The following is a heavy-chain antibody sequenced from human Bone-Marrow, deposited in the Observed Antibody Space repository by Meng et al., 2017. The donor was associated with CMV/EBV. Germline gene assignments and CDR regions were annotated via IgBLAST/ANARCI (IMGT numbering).Heavy chain of an antibody. V-gene: IGHV4-59*01. D-gene: IGHD3-3*01. CDR3: ARVRDFWSGRYYFDY. CDR1: GGSISTYY. J-gene: IGHJ4*02. CDR2: ISYSGST. Sequence: SETLSLTCIVSGGSISTYYWSWIRQPPGKRLEWFGYISYSGSTNYNPSLKSRVTMSVDTSKNHFSLKLSSVTAADTAVYYCARVRDFWSGRYYFDYWGEGTLVTFSS.